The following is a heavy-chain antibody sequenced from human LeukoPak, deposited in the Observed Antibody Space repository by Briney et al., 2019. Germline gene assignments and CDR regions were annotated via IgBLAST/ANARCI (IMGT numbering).Heavy chain of an antibody. Sequence: GGSLRLSCAVSGFTFSSYWMHWVRQARGKGLVWVSRINSDGSSTSYADSVKGRFTISRDNAKNTLYLQMNSLRAEDTAVYYCARVGYDSSGYHRPFDYWGQGTLVTVSS. V-gene: IGHV3-74*01. J-gene: IGHJ4*02. D-gene: IGHD3-22*01. CDR1: GFTFSSYW. CDR2: INSDGSST. CDR3: ARVGYDSSGYHRPFDY.